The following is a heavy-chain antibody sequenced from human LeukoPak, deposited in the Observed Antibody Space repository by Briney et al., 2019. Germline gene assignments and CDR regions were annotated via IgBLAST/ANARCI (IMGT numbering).Heavy chain of an antibody. Sequence: ASVKVSCKASGYTFTSYAMNWVRQAPGQGLEWMGWINPNTGNPTYAQGFTGRFVFSLDTSVSTTYLQISSLKAEDTAVYYCARAYQPLGGLSFPDQWGQGTLVSVSS. CDR3: ARAYQPLGGLSFPDQ. J-gene: IGHJ5*02. D-gene: IGHD3-16*02. V-gene: IGHV7-4-1*02. CDR2: INPNTGNP. CDR1: GYTFTSYA.